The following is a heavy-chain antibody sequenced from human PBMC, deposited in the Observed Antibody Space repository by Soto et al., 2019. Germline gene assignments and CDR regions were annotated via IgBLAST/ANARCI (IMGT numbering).Heavy chain of an antibody. J-gene: IGHJ6*02. CDR2: IKSKTDGGTT. CDR1: GFTFSNAW. D-gene: IGHD4-17*01. V-gene: IGHV3-15*07. Sequence: GGSLRLSCAASGFTFSNAWMNWVRQAPGKGLEWVGRIKSKTDGGTTDYAAPVKGRFTISRDDSKNTLYLQMNSLKTEDTAVYYCTTVKTQGDYLDYYYYYGMDVWGQGTTVTVSS. CDR3: TTVKTQGDYLDYYYYYGMDV.